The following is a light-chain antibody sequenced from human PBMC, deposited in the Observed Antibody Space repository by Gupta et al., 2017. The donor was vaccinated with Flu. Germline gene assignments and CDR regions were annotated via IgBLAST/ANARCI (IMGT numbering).Light chain of an antibody. CDR2: KDT. V-gene: IGLV3-25*02. CDR1: TLPNQY. Sequence: SSDLTQSPSLSVSPGQTARIICSGDTLPNQYVFWYQQKSGQAPVLLIYKDTQRTSGIPGRISGSTSGTTVTLTISAVQAEDEADYYYQSVDSSGTMVFGGGTKLTVL. CDR3: QSVDSSGTMV. J-gene: IGLJ2*01.